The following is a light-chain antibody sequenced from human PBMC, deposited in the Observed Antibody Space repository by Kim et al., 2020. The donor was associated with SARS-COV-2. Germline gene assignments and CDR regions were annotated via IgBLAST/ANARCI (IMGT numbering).Light chain of an antibody. J-gene: IGLJ3*02. CDR2: YDS. CDR3: QVWDSSSDHPV. CDR1: NIGSKS. Sequence: SYELTQPPSVSVAPGKTARITCRGNNIGSKSVHWYQQKPGQAPVLVIYYDSDRPSGIPERFSGSNSGNTATLTISRVEAGDEADDYCQVWDSSSDHPVFGGGTQLTVL. V-gene: IGLV3-21*04.